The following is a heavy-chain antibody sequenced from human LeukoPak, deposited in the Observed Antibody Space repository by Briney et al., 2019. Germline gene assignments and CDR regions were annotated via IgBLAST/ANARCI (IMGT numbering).Heavy chain of an antibody. Sequence: PSETLSLTCTVSGGSISSYYWSWIRQPPGKGLEWIGYIYYSGSTNYNPSLKSRVTISVDTSKNQSSLKLSSVTAADTAVYYCATYYYGSGSPADDAFYIWGQGTMVTVSS. CDR1: GGSISSYY. CDR3: ATYYYGSGSPADDAFYI. V-gene: IGHV4-59*01. CDR2: IYYSGST. J-gene: IGHJ3*02. D-gene: IGHD3-10*01.